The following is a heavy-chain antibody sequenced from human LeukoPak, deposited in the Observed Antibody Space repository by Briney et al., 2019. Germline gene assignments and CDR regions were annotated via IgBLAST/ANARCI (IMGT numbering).Heavy chain of an antibody. D-gene: IGHD3-22*01. J-gene: IGHJ3*02. CDR3: ARGAGYDSSGYYFPDAFDI. V-gene: IGHV4-30-2*01. CDR2: IYHSGST. Sequence: SETLSLTCAVSGGSISSGGYSWSWIRQPPGKGLEWIGYIYHSGSTYYNPSLKSRVTISVDRSKNQFSLKLSSVTAADTAVYYCARGAGYDSSGYYFPDAFDIWGQGTMVTVSS. CDR1: GGSISSGGYS.